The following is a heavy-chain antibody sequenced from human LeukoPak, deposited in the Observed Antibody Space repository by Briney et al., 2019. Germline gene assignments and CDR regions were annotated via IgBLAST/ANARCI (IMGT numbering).Heavy chain of an antibody. V-gene: IGHV3-23*01. Sequence: GGSLRLSCAASGFTISTNYVYWVRQAPGKGLEWVSAISGSGGSTYYADSVKGRFTISRDNSKNTLYLQMNSLRAEDTAVYYCAKDCSGGSCYSYYFDYWGQGTLVTVSS. CDR3: AKDCSGGSCYSYYFDY. D-gene: IGHD2-15*01. CDR1: GFTISTNY. J-gene: IGHJ4*02. CDR2: ISGSGGST.